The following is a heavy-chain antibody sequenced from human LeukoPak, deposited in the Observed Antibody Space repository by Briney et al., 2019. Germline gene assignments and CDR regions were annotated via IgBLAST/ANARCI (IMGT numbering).Heavy chain of an antibody. V-gene: IGHV3-74*01. D-gene: IGHD2-21*02. CDR1: GFTFSSYW. CDR3: ARDMTCYSDY. J-gene: IGHJ4*02. Sequence: GGSLRLSCAASGFTFSSYWMHWVRQAPGKGLVWVSRVNRDGSSTSHADYVKGRFTISRDNAKETLYVQMNSLRAEGTDVYCCARDMTCYSDYWGQGTLVTVSS. CDR2: VNRDGSST.